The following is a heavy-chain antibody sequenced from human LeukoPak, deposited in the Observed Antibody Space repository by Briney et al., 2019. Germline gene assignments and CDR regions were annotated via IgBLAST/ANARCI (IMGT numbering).Heavy chain of an antibody. J-gene: IGHJ4*02. Sequence: PGGSLRLSCSASEVTFSSYSMNWVRQAPGKGLEWVSSISSRSSYISYADSVKGRFTISRDNARNSLYLQMNSLRAEDTAVYYCALVDGYSNKNWGQGTLVTVSS. CDR1: EVTFSSYS. V-gene: IGHV3-21*01. CDR3: ALVDGYSNKN. D-gene: IGHD5-12*01. CDR2: ISSRSSYI.